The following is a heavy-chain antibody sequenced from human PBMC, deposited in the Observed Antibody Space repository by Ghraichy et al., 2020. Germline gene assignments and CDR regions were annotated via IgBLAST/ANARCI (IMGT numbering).Heavy chain of an antibody. D-gene: IGHD3-10*01. CDR2: IYTDDKT. CDR3: ARDSLKYRGSGSSADY. CDR1: GFTVSSNY. J-gene: IGHJ4*02. V-gene: IGHV3-53*01. Sequence: GGSLRLSCAASGFTVSSNYMSWVRQAPGKGLEWVSVIYTDDKTYYAVSVKGRFTISRDKSTNTVFLQMSSLRAEDTAVYFCARDSLKYRGSGSSADYWGQGTMVTVAS.